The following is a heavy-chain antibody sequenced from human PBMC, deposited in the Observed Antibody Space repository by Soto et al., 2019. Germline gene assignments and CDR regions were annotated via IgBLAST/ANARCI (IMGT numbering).Heavy chain of an antibody. V-gene: IGHV4-30-2*01. J-gene: IGHJ5*02. CDR2: IYHSGST. CDR1: GGSISSGGYS. CDR3: ARVGWLRDSWFDP. Sequence: SETLSLTCAVSGGSISSGGYSWSWIRQPPGKGLEWIGYIYHSGSTYYNPSLKSRVTISVDRSKNQFSLKLSSVTAADTAVYYCARVGWLRDSWFDPWGQGTLVTVSS. D-gene: IGHD5-12*01.